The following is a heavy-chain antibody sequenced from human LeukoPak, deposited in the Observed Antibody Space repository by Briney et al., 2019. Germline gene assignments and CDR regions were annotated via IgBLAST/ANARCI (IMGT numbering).Heavy chain of an antibody. CDR1: GGSLSSYY. V-gene: IGHV4-59*01. CDR3: TRERRTTVTMSNAFDI. J-gene: IGHJ3*02. Sequence: SETLSLTCTVSGGSLSSYYWSWVRHPLGKGLEWIGYIYYSGSTNYNPSLKSRVTISVDTSKNQSSLKLSSVAAADTAVYYCTRERRTTVTMSNAFDIWGQGTMVTVTS. D-gene: IGHD4-17*01. CDR2: IYYSGST.